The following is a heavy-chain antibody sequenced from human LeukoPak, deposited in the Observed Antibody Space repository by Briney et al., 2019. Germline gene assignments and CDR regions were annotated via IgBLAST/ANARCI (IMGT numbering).Heavy chain of an antibody. CDR1: GYTFTSYY. CDR3: ARDALWFGELH. J-gene: IGHJ4*02. D-gene: IGHD3-10*01. V-gene: IGHV1-46*01. Sequence: ASVKVSCKASGYTFTSYYMHWVRQAPGQGLEWMGIINPSGGSTSYAQKFQGRVTMTRDMSTSTVYMELSSLRSEDTAVYYCARDALWFGELHWGQGTLVTVSS. CDR2: INPSGGST.